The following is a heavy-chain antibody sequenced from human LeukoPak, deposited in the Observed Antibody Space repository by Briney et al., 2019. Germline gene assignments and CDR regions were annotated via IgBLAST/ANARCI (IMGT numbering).Heavy chain of an antibody. Sequence: GGSLRLSCAAAGFTFSDYYMSWIRQAPGKGLEWVSYISSSGSTIYYADSVKGRFTISRDNAKNSLYLQMNSLRAEDTAVYYCAGIVGVRTVRYFDYWGQGTLVTVSS. CDR1: GFTFSDYY. J-gene: IGHJ4*02. V-gene: IGHV3-11*04. CDR3: AGIVGVRTVRYFDY. D-gene: IGHD1-26*01. CDR2: ISSSGSTI.